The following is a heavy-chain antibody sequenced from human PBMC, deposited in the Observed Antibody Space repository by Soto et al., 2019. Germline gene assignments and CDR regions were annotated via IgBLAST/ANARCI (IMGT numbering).Heavy chain of an antibody. CDR2: IYYSGLT. CDR1: GVSMRSEGYY. J-gene: IGHJ4*02. D-gene: IGHD3-16*01. V-gene: IGHV4-31*03. Sequence: SETLSLTCSVSGVSMRSEGYYCSWIRQHPWKGLEWIGYIYYSGLTDYNPSLKSRLTISVDKSKNEFYLKMRSVTAADTAVYYCAYLRGFPGYPGDRGQG. CDR3: AYLRGFPGYPGD.